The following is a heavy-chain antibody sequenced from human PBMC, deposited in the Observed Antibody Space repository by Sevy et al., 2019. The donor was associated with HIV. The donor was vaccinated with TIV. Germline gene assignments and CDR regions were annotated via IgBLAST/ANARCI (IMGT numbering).Heavy chain of an antibody. D-gene: IGHD3-22*01. CDR3: ARVPFYYDFDAYYYFDY. V-gene: IGHV4-31*03. Sequence: SETLSLTCTVSGYSISSGGYYWSWIRQHPGKGLEWIGYIDYTGNAYYTPSLKSRITISVDTSKNQFSLKLTSVTAADTAVYYCARVPFYYDFDAYYYFDYWGQGTLVTVSS. CDR2: IDYTGNA. CDR1: GYSISSGGYY. J-gene: IGHJ4*02.